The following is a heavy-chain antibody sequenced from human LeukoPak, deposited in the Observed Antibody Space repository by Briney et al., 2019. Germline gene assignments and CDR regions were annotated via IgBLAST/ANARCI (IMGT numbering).Heavy chain of an antibody. D-gene: IGHD3-3*01. J-gene: IGHJ6*02. CDR2: IYHSGST. CDR1: GGSFSGYY. Sequence: SETLSLTCAVYGGSFSGYYWSWIRQPPGKGLEWIGYIYHSGSTYYNPSLKSRVTISVDRSKNQFSLKLSSVTAADTAVYYCASSYDFWSGLDVWGQGTTVTVSS. CDR3: ASSYDFWSGLDV. V-gene: IGHV4-34*01.